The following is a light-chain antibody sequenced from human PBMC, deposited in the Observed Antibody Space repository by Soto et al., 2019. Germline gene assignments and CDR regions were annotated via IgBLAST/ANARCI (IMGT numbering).Light chain of an antibody. J-gene: IGKJ2*01. Sequence: EIVLTQSPGTLSLSAGERATLSCRASQSVSSNYLAWYQQKPGQAPRLLIYGASSRATGIPDRFSGSGSGTDFTLTISRLEPEDFAVYYCHQYDSSYTFGQGTKLEIK. V-gene: IGKV3-20*01. CDR3: HQYDSSYT. CDR1: QSVSSNY. CDR2: GAS.